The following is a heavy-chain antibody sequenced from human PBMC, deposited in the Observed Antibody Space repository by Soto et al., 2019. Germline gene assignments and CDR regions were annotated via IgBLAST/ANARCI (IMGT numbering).Heavy chain of an antibody. V-gene: IGHV4-30-2*01. CDR1: GDSISSGSYS. CDR3: ARIHLACTSASCYTYWFDP. Sequence: KPSETLSLTCAVSGDSISSGSYSWSWIRQPPGKGLEWIGYIYLSGSPYYNPSLKSRVTMSIDRSKNQFSLNLNSVTASDTAVYYCARIHLACTSASCYTYWFDPWGQGTLVTVSS. J-gene: IGHJ5*02. CDR2: IYLSGSP. D-gene: IGHD2-2*02.